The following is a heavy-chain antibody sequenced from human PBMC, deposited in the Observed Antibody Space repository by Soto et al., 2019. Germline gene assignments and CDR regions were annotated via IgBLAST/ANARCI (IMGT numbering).Heavy chain of an antibody. V-gene: IGHV4-34*01. CDR2: INHSGST. CDR3: ARGSGSGYDSLDY. CDR1: GGSLSGYY. Sequence: SETLSLTCAVYGGSLSGYYWSWIRQPPGKGLEWIGEINHSGSTNYNPSLKSRVTISVDTSKNQFSLKLSSVTAADTAVYYCARGSGSGYDSLDYWGQGTLVTVSS. J-gene: IGHJ4*02. D-gene: IGHD5-12*01.